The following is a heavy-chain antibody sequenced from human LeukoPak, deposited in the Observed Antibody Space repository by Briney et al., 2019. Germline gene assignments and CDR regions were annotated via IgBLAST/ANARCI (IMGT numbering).Heavy chain of an antibody. J-gene: IGHJ4*02. CDR1: GGSISSYY. V-gene: IGHV4-4*07. D-gene: IGHD1-26*01. CDR3: ARDSIVGATTVFDY. Sequence: SETLSLTCTVSGGSISSYYWSWVRQPAGKGLEWIGSIYTSGSTNYNPSLTSRVTISVDTSKNEFSLELSCVSAGDAGVYFCARDSIVGATTVFDYWGQGTLVTVSS. CDR2: IYTSGST.